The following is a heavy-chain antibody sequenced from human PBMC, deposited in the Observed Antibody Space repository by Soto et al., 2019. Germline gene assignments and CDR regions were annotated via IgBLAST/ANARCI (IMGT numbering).Heavy chain of an antibody. Sequence: QVQLVESGGGVVQPGRSLRLSCAASGFTFSSYGMHWVRQAPGKGLEWVALIWYDGSNKFYADSVKGRFTISRDNSKNTLYLQRNSLRGEDTDGYYCAGERSYYYDSSGSDGMDVWGQGTTVTVSS. D-gene: IGHD3-22*01. V-gene: IGHV3-33*01. CDR1: GFTFSSYG. J-gene: IGHJ6*02. CDR3: AGERSYYYDSSGSDGMDV. CDR2: IWYDGSNK.